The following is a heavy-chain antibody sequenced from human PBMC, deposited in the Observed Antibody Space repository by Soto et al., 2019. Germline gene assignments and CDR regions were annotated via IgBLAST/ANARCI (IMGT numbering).Heavy chain of an antibody. CDR1: GYSISSGYY. CDR3: ARVYSSGLDY. D-gene: IGHD6-19*01. CDR2: IYHSGST. Sequence: PSETLSLTCAASGYSISSGYYWGWIRQPPGKGLEWIGSIYHSGSTYYNPSLKSRVTISVDTSKNQFSLKLSSVTAADTAVYYCARVYSSGLDYWGQGTLVTVSS. V-gene: IGHV4-38-2*01. J-gene: IGHJ4*02.